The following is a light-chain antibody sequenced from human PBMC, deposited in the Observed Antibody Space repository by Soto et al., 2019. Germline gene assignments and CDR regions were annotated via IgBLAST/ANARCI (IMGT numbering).Light chain of an antibody. Sequence: QSALAQPHSVSGSPGQSVTLSCTGTSRDVGGYNSVSWYLHQPGKLPKLMMSDVTNRHSGVPNRFSGSKSGNTAFLTISGLQADDEGDYYCCSYAGGQSLFGGGTKLTVL. V-gene: IGLV2-11*01. CDR2: DVT. CDR1: SRDVGGYNS. J-gene: IGLJ2*01. CDR3: CSYAGGQSL.